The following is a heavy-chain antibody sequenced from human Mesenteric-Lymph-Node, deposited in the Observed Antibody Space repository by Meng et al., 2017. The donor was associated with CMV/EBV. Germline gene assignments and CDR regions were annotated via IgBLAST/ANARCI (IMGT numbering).Heavy chain of an antibody. Sequence: ASGGTFGSYGISWLRQAPGQGLEWMGGTIPFLGTPHYAQKFQGRVTIIADTSTSTAYMELSSLRSEDTAVYYCARYWFGELLTWFDPWGQGTLVTVSS. CDR1: GGTFGSYG. CDR3: ARYWFGELLTWFDP. CDR2: TIPFLGTP. V-gene: IGHV1-69*06. J-gene: IGHJ5*02. D-gene: IGHD3-10*01.